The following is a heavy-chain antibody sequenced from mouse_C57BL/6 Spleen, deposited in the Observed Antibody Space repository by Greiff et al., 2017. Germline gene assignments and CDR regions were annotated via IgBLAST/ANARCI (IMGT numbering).Heavy chain of an antibody. Sequence: EVHLVESGGDLVKPGGSLKLSCAASGFTFSSYGMSWVRQTPDKRLEWVATISSGGSYTYYPDSVKGRFTISRDNAKNTLYLQMSSLKSEDTAMYYCARQGITTVVGYFEVWVTGTTVTVAS. CDR3: ARQGITTVVGYFEV. J-gene: IGHJ1*03. CDR2: ISSGGSYT. CDR1: GFTFSSYG. V-gene: IGHV5-6*01. D-gene: IGHD1-1*01.